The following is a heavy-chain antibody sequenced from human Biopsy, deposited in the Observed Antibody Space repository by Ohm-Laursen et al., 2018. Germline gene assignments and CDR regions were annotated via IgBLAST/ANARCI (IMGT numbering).Heavy chain of an antibody. Sequence: GTLSLTCTVSGGSISSDYWSWIRQPPGEGLEWIGYISNRGSTNYNPSLRGRVTISVDTSKKQFSLKLTSVISADTAVFFCARLYRLDDYWNDDPPDAFDVWGQGTMVTVSS. J-gene: IGHJ3*01. V-gene: IGHV4-59*01. CDR3: ARLYRLDDYWNDDPPDAFDV. D-gene: IGHD3-3*01. CDR2: ISNRGST. CDR1: GGSISSDY.